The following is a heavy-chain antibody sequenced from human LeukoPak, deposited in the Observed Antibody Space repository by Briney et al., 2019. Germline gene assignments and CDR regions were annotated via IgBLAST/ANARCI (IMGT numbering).Heavy chain of an antibody. V-gene: IGHV3-74*01. CDR3: ARDLGEDYDTSDNWFDP. D-gene: IGHD3-22*01. J-gene: IGHJ5*02. CDR1: GVTFSNYW. Sequence: GGSLSLSCAASGVTFSNYWMYWVRPAPGEGLVWVSRIHSDGINTSYADSVQGRFTISRDNAKNTLNLKMNSLRAEDTAVDYCARDLGEDYDTSDNWFDPWGQGTLVTVSS. CDR2: IHSDGINT.